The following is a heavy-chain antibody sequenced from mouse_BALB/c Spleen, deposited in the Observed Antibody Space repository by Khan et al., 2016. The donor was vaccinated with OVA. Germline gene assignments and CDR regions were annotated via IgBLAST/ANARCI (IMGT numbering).Heavy chain of an antibody. V-gene: IGHV2-6-5*01. CDR1: GFSLTDYA. J-gene: IGHJ4*01. CDR2: IWGGGSK. CDR3: AKDPPYYAMDY. Sequence: VELVESGPGLVAPSQSLSITCTVSGFSLTDYAVSWIRQPPGKGLEWLGVIWGGGSKYYNSALKSRLSIIKDNSKSQVFLKMNSLQTDDTAMYYCAKDPPYYAMDYWGQGTSVTVSS.